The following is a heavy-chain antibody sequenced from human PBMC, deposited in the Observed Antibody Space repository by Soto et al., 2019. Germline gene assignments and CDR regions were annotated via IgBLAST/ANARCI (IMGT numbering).Heavy chain of an antibody. CDR2: ISASGGST. J-gene: IGHJ6*02. D-gene: IGHD3-3*01. CDR1: GFSFTIYV. V-gene: IGHV3-23*01. CDR3: AKDPRERELYWSGYYSMDV. Sequence: EVQLLESGGGLVQPGGSLRLSCAASGFSFTIYVMTWVRQAPGKGLEWVSSISASGGSTYYSDSVKGRFTISRDNSKNTLHLQMDSLRADDTAVYYCAKDPRERELYWSGYYSMDVWGQGTTVTVSS.